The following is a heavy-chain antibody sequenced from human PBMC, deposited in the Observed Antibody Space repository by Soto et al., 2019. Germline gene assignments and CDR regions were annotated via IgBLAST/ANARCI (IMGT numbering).Heavy chain of an antibody. CDR1: GFTFSSNC. Sequence: GVSMRLSCAASGFTFSSNCRNWVRQAPGKGLEWVSLIYSGGSTYYADSVKGRFTISRDNSKNTLYLQMSSLRAEDTAVYYCATRPLLPGAPWGQGTMVTVSS. D-gene: IGHD3-22*01. J-gene: IGHJ3*01. V-gene: IGHV3-53*01. CDR3: ATRPLLPGAP. CDR2: IYSGGST.